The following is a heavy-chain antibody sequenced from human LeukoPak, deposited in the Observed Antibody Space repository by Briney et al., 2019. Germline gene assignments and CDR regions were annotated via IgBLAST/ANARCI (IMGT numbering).Heavy chain of an antibody. J-gene: IGHJ6*02. V-gene: IGHV3-23*01. Sequence: GGSLRLSCAASGFTFSSYAMSWVRQAPGKGLEWVSAISGSGGSTYYADSVKGRFTISRDNSKNTLYLQMNSLRAEDTAVYYCANLDSSGYYSYYYYGMDVWGQGTTVTVSS. CDR1: GFTFSSYA. D-gene: IGHD3-22*01. CDR2: ISGSGGST. CDR3: ANLDSSGYYSYYYYGMDV.